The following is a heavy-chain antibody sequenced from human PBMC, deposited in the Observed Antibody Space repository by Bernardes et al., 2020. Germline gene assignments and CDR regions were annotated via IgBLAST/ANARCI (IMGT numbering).Heavy chain of an antibody. J-gene: IGHJ4*02. CDR2: IRSKTYGGTT. Sequence: GSLRIPYTAAVFTFGDYAMSWFRPAPGKGLEWVSFIRSKTYGGTTEYAASVKGRFTISRDDSKSIAYLQMNSLKTEDTGVYYCTRAGYCSSSTCPDYWGQGTLVTVSS. CDR1: VFTFGDYA. V-gene: IGHV3-49*03. D-gene: IGHD2-2*01. CDR3: TRAGYCSSSTCPDY.